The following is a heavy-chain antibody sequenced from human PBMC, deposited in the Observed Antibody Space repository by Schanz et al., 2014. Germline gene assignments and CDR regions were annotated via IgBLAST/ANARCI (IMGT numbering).Heavy chain of an antibody. J-gene: IGHJ5*02. Sequence: QVQLQESGPGLVKPSETLSLTCTVSGDSISSSYWSWIRQPPGKGLEWIGHIYYSGSTNYNPSLPERLPLSVDPSRKHSSLKRVSVPAADTAVYYCARHGKYSSSWFDIWGQGALVIVSS. CDR3: ARHGKYSSSWFDI. CDR1: GDSISSSY. CDR2: IYYSGST. D-gene: IGHD6-13*01. V-gene: IGHV4-59*08.